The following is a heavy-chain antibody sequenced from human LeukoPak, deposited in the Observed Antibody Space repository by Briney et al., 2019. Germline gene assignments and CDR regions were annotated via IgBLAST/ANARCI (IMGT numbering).Heavy chain of an antibody. CDR3: ARGTVVTPSYFDY. CDR2: INPNSGGT. J-gene: IGHJ4*02. V-gene: IGHV1-2*02. CDR1: GYTFTGYY. Sequence: GASVKVSCKASGYTFTGYYMHWVRQAPGQGLEWMGWINPNSGGTNYAQKFQGRVTMTRDTSISTAYMELSRLRSDDTAVYYCARGTVVTPSYFDYWDQGTLVTVSS. D-gene: IGHD4-23*01.